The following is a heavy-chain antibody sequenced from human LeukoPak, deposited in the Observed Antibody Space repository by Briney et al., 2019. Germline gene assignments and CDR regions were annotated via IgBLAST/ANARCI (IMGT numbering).Heavy chain of an antibody. CDR2: INEDATTI. J-gene: IGHJ4*02. V-gene: IGHV3-74*01. D-gene: IGHD3-16*01. Sequence: GGSLRLSCAASGFAFSAYWMHWVRQAPGKGLEWVSRINEDATTISYADSVKGRFIISRDNSKKSLYLQMNNLRAEDTAVYYCVRDLVFVWTPGDDFDFWGQATLVTVSS. CDR3: VRDLVFVWTPGDDFDF. CDR1: GFAFSAYW.